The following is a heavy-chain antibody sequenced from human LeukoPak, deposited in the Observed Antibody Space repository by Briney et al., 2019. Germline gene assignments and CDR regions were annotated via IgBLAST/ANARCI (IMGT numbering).Heavy chain of an antibody. D-gene: IGHD1-26*01. CDR3: ARDAQGRYPYSFDN. Sequence: GSLRLSCAASGFTFSSYTIHWVRQAPARGLEWVAVMSYDVSIRNYADSVKGRFTISRDNSKNTLYLQMNSLRGEDTAVYCCARDAQGRYPYSFDNWGQGTLVTVSS. CDR2: MSYDVSIR. J-gene: IGHJ4*02. V-gene: IGHV3-30-3*01. CDR1: GFTFSSYT.